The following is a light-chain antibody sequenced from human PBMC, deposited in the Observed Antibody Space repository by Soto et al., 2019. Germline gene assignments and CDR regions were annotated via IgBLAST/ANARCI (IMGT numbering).Light chain of an antibody. CDR2: DVS. V-gene: IGLV2-14*01. CDR3: SSYASSSTLV. Sequence: QSVLTQPASVSGSPGQSITISCTGTSSDVGGYDYVSWYQQHPGKVPKLMIYDVSSRPSGVSNRFSGSKSGNTASLTISGLQDEDEADYYCSSYASSSTLVFGGGTKRTVL. CDR1: SSDVGGYDY. J-gene: IGLJ2*01.